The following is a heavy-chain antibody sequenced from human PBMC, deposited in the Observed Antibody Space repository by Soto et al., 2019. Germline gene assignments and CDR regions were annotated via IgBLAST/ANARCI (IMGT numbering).Heavy chain of an antibody. V-gene: IGHV4-34*01. CDR2: INHTGGT. J-gene: IGHJ5*02. D-gene: IGHD3-3*01. CDR1: GGSVNSYY. Sequence: PSETLYLTCAVYGGSVNSYYWNWIRQPPGKGLEWIGEINHTGGTNYNPSLKSRVTMSVDTSKNQFSLRLSSVTAADTAIYYCATRITVFGLLIPPFDPWGQGTQVTVSS. CDR3: ATRITVFGLLIPPFDP.